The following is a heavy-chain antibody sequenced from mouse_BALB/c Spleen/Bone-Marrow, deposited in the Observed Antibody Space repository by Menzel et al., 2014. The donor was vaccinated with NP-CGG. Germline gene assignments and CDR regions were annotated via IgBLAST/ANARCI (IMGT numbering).Heavy chain of an antibody. Sequence: VHLVESGSELVRPGVSVKISCKGSGYTFTDYAMHWVKQSHAKSLEWIGVISTYSGNTNYNQKFKGKATMTVDKSSNTAYMELARLTSEDSAIYYCARGYYGSSYLFDYWGQCTTLRVSS. D-gene: IGHD1-1*01. V-gene: IGHV1S137*01. CDR3: ARGYYGSSYLFDY. J-gene: IGHJ2*01. CDR2: ISTYSGNT. CDR1: GYTFTDYA.